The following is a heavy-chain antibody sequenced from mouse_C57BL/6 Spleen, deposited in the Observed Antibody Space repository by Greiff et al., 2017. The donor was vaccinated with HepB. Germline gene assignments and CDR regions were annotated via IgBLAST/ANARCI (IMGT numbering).Heavy chain of an antibody. CDR3: SYYGNSWFAY. J-gene: IGHJ3*01. Sequence: QVQLQQSGAELVKPGASVKLSCKASGYTFTSYWMHWVKQRPGQGLEWIGMIHPNSGSTNYNEKFKSKATLTVDKSSSTAYMQLSSLTSEDSAVYYCSYYGNSWFAYWGQGTLVTVSA. CDR1: GYTFTSYW. CDR2: IHPNSGST. V-gene: IGHV1-64*01. D-gene: IGHD2-10*01.